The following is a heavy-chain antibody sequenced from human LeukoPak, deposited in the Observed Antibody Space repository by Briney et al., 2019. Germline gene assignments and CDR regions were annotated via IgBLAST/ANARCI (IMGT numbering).Heavy chain of an antibody. CDR1: GGTFSSYA. CDR3: ARGGGDCYSVRGCYYGMDV. J-gene: IGHJ6*02. CDR2: IIPIFGTA. Sequence: SVKVSCKASGGTFSSYAISWVRQAPGQGLEWMGGIIPIFGTANYAQKFQGRVTITADESTSTAYMELSSLRSEDTAVYYCARGGGDCYSVRGCYYGMDVWGQGTTVTVSS. V-gene: IGHV1-69*13. D-gene: IGHD2-21*02.